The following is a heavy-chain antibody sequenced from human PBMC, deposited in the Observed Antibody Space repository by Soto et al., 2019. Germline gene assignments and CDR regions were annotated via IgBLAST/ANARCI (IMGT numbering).Heavy chain of an antibody. V-gene: IGHV4-34*01. CDR3: ARSRNLDV. Sequence: QVQVQQWGAGLLKFSETLSLTCAVNGGSFSDWHWNWIRQPPGKGLEWIGEASHTGGTNYNPSLESRVTISVDRSRNQLSLKLTSVSAADTAVHYCARSRNLDVWGPGTTVIVSS. CDR2: ASHTGGT. CDR1: GGSFSDWH. J-gene: IGHJ6*02. D-gene: IGHD1-1*01.